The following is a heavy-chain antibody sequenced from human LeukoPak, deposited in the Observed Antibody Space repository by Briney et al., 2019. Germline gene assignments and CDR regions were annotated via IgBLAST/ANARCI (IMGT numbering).Heavy chain of an antibody. Sequence: GGSLRLSCTASGFTFGDYAMSWVRQAPGKGLEWVGFIRSKAYGGTTEYAASVKGRFTISRDDPKSIAYLQMNSLKTEDTAVYYCVGELSFYGDYWGQGTLVTVSS. CDR3: VGELSFYGDY. D-gene: IGHD3-16*02. V-gene: IGHV3-49*04. CDR2: IRSKAYGGTT. CDR1: GFTFGDYA. J-gene: IGHJ4*02.